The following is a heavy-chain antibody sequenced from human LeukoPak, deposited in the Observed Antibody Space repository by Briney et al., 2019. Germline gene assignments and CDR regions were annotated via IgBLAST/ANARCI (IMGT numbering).Heavy chain of an antibody. V-gene: IGHV3-30*04. CDR2: ISYDGSNK. CDR3: AKDSERFGDSRGWFDP. CDR1: GFTFSSYA. Sequence: GGSLRLSCAASGFTFSSYAMHWVRQAPGKGLEWVAVISYDGSNKYYADSVKGRFTISRDNSKNTLYLQMNSLRAEDTAVYYCAKDSERFGDSRGWFDPWGQGTLVTVSS. J-gene: IGHJ5*02. D-gene: IGHD3-10*01.